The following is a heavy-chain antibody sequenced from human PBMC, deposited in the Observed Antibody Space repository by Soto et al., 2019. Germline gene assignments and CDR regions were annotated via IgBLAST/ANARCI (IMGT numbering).Heavy chain of an antibody. Sequence: ASVKVSCKASGYTFTDYAIHWVRQAPGQGLEWMGWINVGNGNTGYSRKFQGRVANARDMSASTAYIEVTSLRAEDTAVYYCAKTWWLLPTYYFDYWGQGTLVTVSS. CDR3: AKTWWLLPTYYFDY. V-gene: IGHV1-3*01. J-gene: IGHJ4*02. D-gene: IGHD3-22*01. CDR1: GYTFTDYA. CDR2: INVGNGNT.